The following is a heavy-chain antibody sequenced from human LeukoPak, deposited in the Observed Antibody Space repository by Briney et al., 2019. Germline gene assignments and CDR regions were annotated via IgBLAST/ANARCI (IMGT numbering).Heavy chain of an antibody. D-gene: IGHD5-18*01. CDR3: ARVRDSYGLLAGY. Sequence: ASVKVSCKASGYTSTGYYMHWVRQAPGQGLEWMGWINPNSGGTNYAQKFQGRVTMTRDTSISTAYMELSRLRSDDTAVYYCARVRDSYGLLAGYWGQGTLVTVSS. V-gene: IGHV1-2*02. J-gene: IGHJ4*02. CDR2: INPNSGGT. CDR1: GYTSTGYY.